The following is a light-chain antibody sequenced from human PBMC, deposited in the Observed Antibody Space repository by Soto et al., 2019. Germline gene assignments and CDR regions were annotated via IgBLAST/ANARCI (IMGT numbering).Light chain of an antibody. J-gene: IGKJ1*01. V-gene: IGKV1-5*03. CDR1: QSISTW. CDR3: QHYNSYSEA. Sequence: DIQMTQSPSTLSASVGDRVTITCRASQSISTWLAWYRQKPGKGPTLLIYKASRLESGVPSRFSGSGSGTEFALTISSLQPDDFATYYCQHYNSYSEAFGQGTKVDIK. CDR2: KAS.